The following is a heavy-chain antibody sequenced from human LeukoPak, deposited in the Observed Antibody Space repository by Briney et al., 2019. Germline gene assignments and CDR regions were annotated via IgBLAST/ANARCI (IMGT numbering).Heavy chain of an antibody. V-gene: IGHV3-23*05. CDR3: AKGSAGGRPYYFDY. CDR2: FDSSGSYT. D-gene: IGHD6-13*01. Sequence: AGGSLRLSCAVSGFTFSSCAMSWVRQAPEKGLEWVSAFDSSGSYTWYDDSVKGRFTISRDNSKNTLYLQMNSLRAEDTAVYYCAKGSAGGRPYYFDYWGQGTLVPVSS. CDR1: GFTFSSCA. J-gene: IGHJ4*02.